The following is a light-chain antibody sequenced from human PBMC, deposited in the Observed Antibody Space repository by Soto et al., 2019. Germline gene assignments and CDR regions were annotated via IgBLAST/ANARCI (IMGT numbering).Light chain of an antibody. V-gene: IGLV2-8*01. CDR3: SSYAGSDNYV. J-gene: IGLJ1*01. CDR1: SSDVGAFNY. Sequence: QSALTQPPSASGSPGQSVTISCTGTSSDVGAFNYVSWYQQHPGKAPKLMIYEVSKRPSGVPDRFSGSKSGNTASLTVSGLQTEDEADYYCSSYAGSDNYVVGTGTKVTVL. CDR2: EVS.